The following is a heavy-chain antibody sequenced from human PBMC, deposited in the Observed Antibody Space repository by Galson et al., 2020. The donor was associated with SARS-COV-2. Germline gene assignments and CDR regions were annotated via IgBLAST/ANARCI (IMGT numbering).Heavy chain of an antibody. D-gene: IGHD2-2*01. CDR1: GFTVSSHY. J-gene: IGHJ4*02. CDR3: ARFLPLGDYFDC. CDR2: IYSGGST. V-gene: IGHV3-53*04. Sequence: GGSLRLSCAASGFTVSSHYMSWVRQAPGKGLEWVSIIYSGGSTYYADSVKGRFTISRHNSKNTLYLQMNSLRAEDTAVYYCARFLPLGDYFDCWGQGTLVTVSS.